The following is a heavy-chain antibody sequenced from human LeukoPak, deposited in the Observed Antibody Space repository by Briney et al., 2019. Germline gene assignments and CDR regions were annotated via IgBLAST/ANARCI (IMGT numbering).Heavy chain of an antibody. CDR2: ISWNSGSI. D-gene: IGHD3-3*01. J-gene: IGHJ4*02. CDR1: GFTFDDYA. Sequence: GGSLRLSCAASGFTFDDYAMHWVRQAPGKGLEWVSGISWNSGSIGYADSVKGRFTISRDNSKNTLYLQMKSLRAEDTAVYYCARAHDFWSGRTYYFDYWGQGTPVTVSS. CDR3: ARAHDFWSGRTYYFDY. V-gene: IGHV3-9*01.